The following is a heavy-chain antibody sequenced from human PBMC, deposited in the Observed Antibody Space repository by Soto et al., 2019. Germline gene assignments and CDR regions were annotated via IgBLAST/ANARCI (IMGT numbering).Heavy chain of an antibody. CDR2: ISGSGGST. V-gene: IGHV3-23*01. CDR1: GFTFSSYA. J-gene: IGHJ4*02. CDR3: AKDLILMVYASSLDFDY. D-gene: IGHD2-8*01. Sequence: EVQLLESGGGLVQPGGSLRLSCAASGFTFSSYAMSWVRQAPGKGLEWVSAISGSGGSTYYADSVKGRFTISRDNSKNTLYLQMNSLRAEDTAVYYCAKDLILMVYASSLDFDYWGQGTLVTVSS.